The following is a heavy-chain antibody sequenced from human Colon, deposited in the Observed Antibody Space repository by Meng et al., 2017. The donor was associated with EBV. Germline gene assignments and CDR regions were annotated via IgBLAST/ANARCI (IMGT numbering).Heavy chain of an antibody. Sequence: QGPAQGSGPGLGEPSGTLSLTFAVSGGSISTSDWWSWVRQPPGKGLEWIGEIYRGGGTNYNPSFKSRVTISVDTSNNHFSLKLSYVTAADTAVYYCARVRVIPAAVGFDYWGQGTLVTVSS. D-gene: IGHD2-2*01. V-gene: IGHV4-4*02. CDR2: IYRGGGT. CDR1: GGSISTSDW. J-gene: IGHJ4*02. CDR3: ARVRVIPAAVGFDY.